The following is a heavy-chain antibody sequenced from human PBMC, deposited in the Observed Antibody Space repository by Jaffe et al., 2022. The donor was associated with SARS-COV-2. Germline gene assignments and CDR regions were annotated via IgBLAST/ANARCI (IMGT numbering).Heavy chain of an antibody. CDR2: IYSGGST. Sequence: EVQLVETGGGLIQPGGSLRLSCAASGFTVSSNYMSWVRQAPGKGLEWVSVIYSGGSTYYADSVKGRFTISRDNSKNTLYLQMNSLRAEDTAVYYCVLTGWYYDILRPIWGQGTLVTVSS. V-gene: IGHV3-53*02. D-gene: IGHD3-9*01. CDR1: GFTVSSNY. J-gene: IGHJ4*02. CDR3: VLTGWYYDILRPI.